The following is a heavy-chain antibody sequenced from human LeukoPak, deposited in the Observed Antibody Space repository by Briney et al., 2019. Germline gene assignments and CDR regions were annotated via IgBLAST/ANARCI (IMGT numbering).Heavy chain of an antibody. Sequence: GASVKVSCTASGGTFSSYAISWVRQAPGQGLEWMGGIIPIFGTANYAQKFQGRVTITADESTSTAYMELSSLRSEDTAVYYCARGTPIAAPGYYYYGMDVWGQGTTVTVSS. CDR2: IIPIFGTA. J-gene: IGHJ6*02. V-gene: IGHV1-69*13. D-gene: IGHD6-6*01. CDR1: GGTFSSYA. CDR3: ARGTPIAAPGYYYYGMDV.